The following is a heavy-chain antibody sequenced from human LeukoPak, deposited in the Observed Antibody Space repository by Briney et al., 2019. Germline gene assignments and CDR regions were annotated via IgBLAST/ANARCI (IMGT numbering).Heavy chain of an antibody. CDR3: ARHEATYYDILRVDLNWFDP. V-gene: IGHV4-34*01. Sequence: PSETLSLTCAVYGGSFSGYYWSWIRQPPGKGLEWIGSIYYSGSTYYNPSLKSRVTISVDTSKNQFSLKLSSVTAADTAVYYCARHEATYYDILRVDLNWFDPWGQGTLVTVSS. CDR1: GGSFSGYY. J-gene: IGHJ5*02. D-gene: IGHD3-9*01. CDR2: IYYSGST.